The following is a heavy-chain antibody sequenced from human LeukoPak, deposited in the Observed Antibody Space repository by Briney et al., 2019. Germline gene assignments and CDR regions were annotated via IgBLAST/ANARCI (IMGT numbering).Heavy chain of an antibody. CDR1: GHIFTNYW. CDR3: ARHGVEGDNGAFHI. V-gene: IGHV5-51*01. Sequence: GESLKISCKASGHIFTNYWIAWVRQMPGKGLEWMGIIYPGDSDSRYSPSFQGHVTISADKSISTAYLQWSSLKASDTAMYYCARHGVEGDNGAFHIWGQGTMVTVSS. CDR2: IYPGDSDS. D-gene: IGHD5-24*01. J-gene: IGHJ3*02.